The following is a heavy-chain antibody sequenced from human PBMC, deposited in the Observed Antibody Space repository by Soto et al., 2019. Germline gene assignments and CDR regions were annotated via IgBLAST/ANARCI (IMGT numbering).Heavy chain of an antibody. CDR2: IYYSGST. CDR1: GGSISSYY. Sequence: SDTLSLTCTVSGGSISSYYWSWIRQPPGKGLEWIGYIYYSGSTNYNPSLKSRVTISVDTSKNQFSLKLSSVTAADTAVYYCASVKQSWNRLQPPDYCGPGTFVTV. V-gene: IGHV4-59*07. D-gene: IGHD1-1*01. CDR3: ASVKQSWNRLQPPDY. J-gene: IGHJ4*02.